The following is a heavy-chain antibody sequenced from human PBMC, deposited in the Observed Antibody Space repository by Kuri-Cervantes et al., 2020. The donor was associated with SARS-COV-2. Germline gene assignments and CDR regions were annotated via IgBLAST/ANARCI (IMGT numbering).Heavy chain of an antibody. CDR3: AKVGLAQNDFWSGYYTG. CDR2: VYSSDART. CDR1: GFSFSNYA. J-gene: IGHJ4*02. V-gene: IGHV3-23*05. Sequence: GGSLRLSCAASGFSFSNYAMSWVRQAPGRGLEWVAVVYSSDARTYYADSAKGRFSISRDNSKNTVDLQMNSLRVEDTAVYYCAKVGLAQNDFWSGYYTGWGQGTLVTVSS. D-gene: IGHD3-3*01.